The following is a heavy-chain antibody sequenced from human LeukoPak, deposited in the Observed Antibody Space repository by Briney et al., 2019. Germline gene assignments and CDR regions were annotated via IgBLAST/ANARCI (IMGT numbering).Heavy chain of an antibody. CDR1: GGSFSGYY. D-gene: IGHD3-16*02. J-gene: IGHJ1*01. CDR2: INHSGST. V-gene: IGHV4-34*01. Sequence: SETLSLTCAVYGGSFSGYYWSWIRQPPGKGLEWIGEINHSGSTNYNPSLKSRVTISVDTSKNQFSLKLSSVTAADTAVYYCARGIRDYVWGSYRFQHWGQGALVTVSS. CDR3: ARGIRDYVWGSYRFQH.